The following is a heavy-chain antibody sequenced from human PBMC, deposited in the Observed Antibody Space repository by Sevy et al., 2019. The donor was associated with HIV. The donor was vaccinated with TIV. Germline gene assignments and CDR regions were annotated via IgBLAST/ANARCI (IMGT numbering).Heavy chain of an antibody. J-gene: IGHJ4*02. V-gene: IGHV3-7*01. CDR2: IKQDGSET. CDR1: GFTFNSYW. D-gene: IGHD2-2*01. Sequence: GGSLRLSCAASGFTFNSYWMSWVRQAPGKGLEWLANIKQDGSETKYVDSVKGRFTISRDNAKNSLYLQMNSRRAEDTAGYYCARAPLVPAAADYWGQGILVTVSS. CDR3: ARAPLVPAAADY.